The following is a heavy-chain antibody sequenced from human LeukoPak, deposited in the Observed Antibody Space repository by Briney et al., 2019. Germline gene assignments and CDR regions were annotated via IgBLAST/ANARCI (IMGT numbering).Heavy chain of an antibody. CDR1: GYTFTGYY. V-gene: IGHV1-2*02. J-gene: IGHJ5*02. D-gene: IGHD2-2*01. CDR3: ARGGDIVVVPAALSWFDP. CDR2: INPNSGGT. Sequence: ASVKVSCKASGYTFTGYYRHWVRQAPGQGLEWMGWINPNSGGTNYAQKFQGRVTMTRDTSISTAYMELSRLRSDDTAVYYCARGGDIVVVPAALSWFDPWGQGTLVTVSS.